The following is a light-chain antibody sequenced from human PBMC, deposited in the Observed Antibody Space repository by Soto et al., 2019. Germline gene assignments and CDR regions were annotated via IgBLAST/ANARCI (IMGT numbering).Light chain of an antibody. J-gene: IGKJ3*01. V-gene: IGKV1-27*01. CDR1: QAINNY. Sequence: DIQMTQSPSSLSASVGDIVTITCRASQAINNYLAWYQQKPGQVPKVLIYGVSTLQSGVTSRFSGSGSVTDFNLTISSLQPEDAATYYCQKYNIGLETFGTGTKVEIK. CDR2: GVS. CDR3: QKYNIGLET.